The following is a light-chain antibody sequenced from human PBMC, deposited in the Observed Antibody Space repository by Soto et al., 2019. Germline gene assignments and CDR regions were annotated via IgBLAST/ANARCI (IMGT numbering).Light chain of an antibody. CDR2: LGS. CDR1: QSLLHSNGYNY. V-gene: IGKV2-28*01. J-gene: IGKJ2*02. Sequence: DIVMTQSPLSLPVTPGEPASISCRSSQSLLHSNGYNYLDCYLQKPGQSPQVLIYLGSNRAYGVPDRFSGSGSGTDFTLKISRVEAEDVGVYYCMQALQTPRTFGQGTKLEIK. CDR3: MQALQTPRT.